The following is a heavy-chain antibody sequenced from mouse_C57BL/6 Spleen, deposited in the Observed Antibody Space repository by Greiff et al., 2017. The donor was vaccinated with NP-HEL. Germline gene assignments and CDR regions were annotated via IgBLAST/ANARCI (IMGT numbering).Heavy chain of an antibody. J-gene: IGHJ2*01. Sequence: VQLQQSGPELVRPGASVTLSCKASGYTFTDYEMHWVKQTPVHGLEWIGAIDPETGGTAYNQKFKGKAILTADKSSSTAYMELRSLTSEDSAVYYCTRGSNYEDFDYWGQGTTLTVSS. D-gene: IGHD2-5*01. V-gene: IGHV1-15*01. CDR1: GYTFTDYE. CDR3: TRGSNYEDFDY. CDR2: IDPETGGT.